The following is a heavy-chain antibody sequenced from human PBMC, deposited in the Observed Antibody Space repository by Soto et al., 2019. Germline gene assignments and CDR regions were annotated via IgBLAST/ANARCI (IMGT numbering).Heavy chain of an antibody. Sequence: QVQLVESGGGVVQPGRSLRLSCAASGFTFSSYAMHWVRQAPGKGLEGVAVISDDGTNKDYADSVKGRFTISRDKSKSTLDLQMDSLRPEDTAVYYCARDGSYYDVLTEHYFDVWGQGTLVSVSA. D-gene: IGHD3-9*01. V-gene: IGHV3-30*04. CDR3: ARDGSYYDVLTEHYFDV. J-gene: IGHJ4*02. CDR2: ISDDGTNK. CDR1: GFTFSSYA.